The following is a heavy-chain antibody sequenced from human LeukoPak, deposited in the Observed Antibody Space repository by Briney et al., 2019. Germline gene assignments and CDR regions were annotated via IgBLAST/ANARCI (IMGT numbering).Heavy chain of an antibody. CDR1: GFTFSSYW. V-gene: IGHV3-73*01. Sequence: GGSLRLSCAASGFTFSSYWMSWVRQASGKGLEWVGRIRSKANSYATAYAASVKGRFTISRDDSKNTAYLQMNSLKTEDTAVYYCTRRSADDSSGHWGSWGQGTMVTVSS. D-gene: IGHD3-22*01. CDR3: TRRSADDSSGHWGS. CDR2: IRSKANSYAT. J-gene: IGHJ3*01.